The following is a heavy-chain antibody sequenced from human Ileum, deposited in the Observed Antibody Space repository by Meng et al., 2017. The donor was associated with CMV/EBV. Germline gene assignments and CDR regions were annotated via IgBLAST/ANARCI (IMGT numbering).Heavy chain of an antibody. Sequence: RLEESGPSLLQPSDTLALTCTVTGGSLTSYYWTWIRQPAGKGLEWIGRIHPTGTTDDNPSLRSRVSMSLDKSKNQFSLKLTSVTAADTAVYYCARAAARGVPVDLWGQGTLVTVSS. V-gene: IGHV4-4*07. CDR1: GGSLTSYY. CDR3: ARAAARGVPVDL. J-gene: IGHJ5*02. D-gene: IGHD3-10*01. CDR2: IHPTGTT.